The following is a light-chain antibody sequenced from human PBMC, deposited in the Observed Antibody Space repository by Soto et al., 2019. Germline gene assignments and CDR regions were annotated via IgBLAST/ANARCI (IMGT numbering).Light chain of an antibody. CDR2: GAF. CDR1: QSVDSSY. Sequence: EVVLTQSPGTLSLSPGERATLSCRASQSVDSSYFAWYHQKRGQGPRLLIYGAFRRATGIPDRFSGSGSGTDFTLTITRLETEEFSVYYCPKYGDSVWTFGQGTKAEFK. J-gene: IGKJ1*01. CDR3: PKYGDSVWT. V-gene: IGKV3-20*01.